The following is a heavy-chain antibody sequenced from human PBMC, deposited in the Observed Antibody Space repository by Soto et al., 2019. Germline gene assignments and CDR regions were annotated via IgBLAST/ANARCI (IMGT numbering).Heavy chain of an antibody. CDR3: ARGRWSTFDY. D-gene: IGHD2-15*01. J-gene: IGHJ4*02. CDR2: TYYRSKWYN. V-gene: IGHV6-1*01. Sequence: QTLSLTCAVSGDSVSSNNIAWNWLRQSPWRGLEWLGRTYYRSKWYNEYAVSVRSRITINLDTSKNQFSLQLNSVTPEDTAVYYPARGRWSTFDYWGQGAQVTGSS. CDR1: GDSVSSNNIA.